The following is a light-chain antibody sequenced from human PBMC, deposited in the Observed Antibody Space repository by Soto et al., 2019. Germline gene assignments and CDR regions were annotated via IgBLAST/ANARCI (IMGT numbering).Light chain of an antibody. CDR1: HIVTSD. Sequence: EIVMTQSPVTLSVSPGERVTLSCRASHIVTSDLACYQHKPGQTPRLLIHGASNRATGIPVRFSGAGSGTEFTPTISSLQSEDIGVYYCQQYNKWPQTFGQGTRLEIK. CDR3: QQYNKWPQT. CDR2: GAS. V-gene: IGKV3-15*01. J-gene: IGKJ5*01.